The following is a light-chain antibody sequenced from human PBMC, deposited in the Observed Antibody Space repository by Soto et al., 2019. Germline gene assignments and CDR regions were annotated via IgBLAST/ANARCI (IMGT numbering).Light chain of an antibody. V-gene: IGLV1-36*01. J-gene: IGLJ3*02. Sequence: QPVLTQAPSVSDAPRQRVTISCSGSDSNIGSNGVNWYQQLPGKAPKLVIFYDDLLPLGVSDRFSGSKSDTSASLAISDLQSEDEAEYFCAAWDASLNGVVFGGGTKLTVL. CDR2: YDD. CDR1: DSNIGSNG. CDR3: AAWDASLNGVV.